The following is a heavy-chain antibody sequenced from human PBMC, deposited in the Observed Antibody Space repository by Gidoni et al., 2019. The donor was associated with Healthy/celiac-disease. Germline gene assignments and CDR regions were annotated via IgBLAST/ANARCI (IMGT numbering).Heavy chain of an antibody. J-gene: IGHJ4*02. CDR3: ARHLGTMTTVTTNFDY. CDR1: GGSISSSSYY. D-gene: IGHD4-17*01. V-gene: IGHV4-39*01. CDR2: IYYSGST. Sequence: QLQLQESGPGLAKPSETLSLTCTVSGGSISSSSYYWGWIRQPPGKGLEWIGSIYYSGSTYYNPSLKSRVTISVDTSKNQFSLKLSSVTAADTAVYYCARHLGTMTTVTTNFDYWGQGTLVTVSS.